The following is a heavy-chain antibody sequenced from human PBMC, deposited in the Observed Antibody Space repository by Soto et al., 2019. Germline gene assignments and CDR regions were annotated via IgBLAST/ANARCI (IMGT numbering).Heavy chain of an antibody. CDR1: GYTFTSYD. Sequence: QVQLVQSGAEVKKPGASVKVSCKASGYTFTSYDINWVRQAPGQGLEWMGWMNPNSGNTGYAQKFRGRVTMTRNTSISTAYMELSGLRPEDTAVYYFARGPGYIAEGGSGWGQGTLVTVSS. V-gene: IGHV1-8*01. CDR2: MNPNSGNT. J-gene: IGHJ4*02. D-gene: IGHD6-13*01. CDR3: ARGPGYIAEGGSG.